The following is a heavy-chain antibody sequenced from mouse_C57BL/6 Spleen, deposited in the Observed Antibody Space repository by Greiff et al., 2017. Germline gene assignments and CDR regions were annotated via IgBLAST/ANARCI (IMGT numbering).Heavy chain of an antibody. V-gene: IGHV5-17*01. J-gene: IGHJ4*01. D-gene: IGHD1-1*01. CDR3: ARVYYGSSYGYAMDY. CDR2: ISSGSSTI. CDR1: GFTFSDYG. Sequence: EVMLVESGGGLVKPGGSLKLSCAASGFTFSDYGMHWVRQAPEKGLEWVAYISSGSSTIYYADTVKGRFTISRDNAKNTLFLQMTSLRSEDTAMYYCARVYYGSSYGYAMDYWGQGTSVTVSS.